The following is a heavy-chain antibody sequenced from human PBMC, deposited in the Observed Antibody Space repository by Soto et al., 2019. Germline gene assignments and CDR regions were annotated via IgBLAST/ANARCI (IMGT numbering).Heavy chain of an antibody. Sequence: PSETLSLTCPVSGGSISSSNWWSWIRQPPGKGLEWIGEIYHSGSTNYNPPLKSRVTISVDKSKNQFSLKLSSVTAADTAVYYCASHKITARFFDYWGQGTLVTVSS. CDR3: ASHKITARFFDY. V-gene: IGHV4-4*02. J-gene: IGHJ4*02. D-gene: IGHD6-6*01. CDR1: GGSISSSNW. CDR2: IYHSGST.